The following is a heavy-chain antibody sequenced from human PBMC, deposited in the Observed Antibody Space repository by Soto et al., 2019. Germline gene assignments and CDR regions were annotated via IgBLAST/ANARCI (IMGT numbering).Heavy chain of an antibody. CDR1: GFTFSSYA. D-gene: IGHD3-10*01. CDR2: IIGGGGCT. J-gene: IGHJ4*02. V-gene: IGHV3-23*01. Sequence: PGGSLRLSCAASGFTFSSYAMSWVRQAPGKGLEWVSGIIGGGGCTYYADSVKGRFTISRDNSKNTLYLQMNSLRAEDTAVYYCAKADSYYYGSGSYYNDYWGQGTLVTVSS. CDR3: AKADSYYYGSGSYYNDY.